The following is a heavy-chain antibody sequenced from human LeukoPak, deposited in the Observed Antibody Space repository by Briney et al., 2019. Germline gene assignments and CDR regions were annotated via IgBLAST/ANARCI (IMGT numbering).Heavy chain of an antibody. CDR3: ARRKFGSSWRDY. CDR2: IYYSGST. D-gene: IGHD6-13*01. Sequence: PSETLSLTCTVSGDSISSSSYYWDWIRLPPGKGLEWIGNIYYSGSTYYNPSLKSRVTISVDTSKNQFSLKLTSVTAADTAVYYCARRKFGSSWRDYWGQGTLVTVSS. J-gene: IGHJ4*02. CDR1: GDSISSSSYY. V-gene: IGHV4-39*01.